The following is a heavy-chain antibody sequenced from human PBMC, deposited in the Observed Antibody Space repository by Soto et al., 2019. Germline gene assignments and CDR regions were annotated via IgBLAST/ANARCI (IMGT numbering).Heavy chain of an antibody. V-gene: IGHV3-53*01. D-gene: IGHD3-10*01. CDR3: ARDPPRGSGSDAFDI. CDR2: IYSGGST. Sequence: GGSLRLSCAASGFTVSSNYMSWVRQAPGKGLEWVSVIYSGGSTYYADSVKGRFTISRDNSKNTLYLQMNSLRAADTAVYYCARDPPRGSGSDAFDIGGQGTMVTVSS. CDR1: GFTVSSNY. J-gene: IGHJ3*02.